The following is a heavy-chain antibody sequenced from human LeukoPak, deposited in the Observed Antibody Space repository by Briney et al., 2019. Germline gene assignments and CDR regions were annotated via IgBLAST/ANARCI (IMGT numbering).Heavy chain of an antibody. Sequence: GASVKVSCKASGYTFTGYYMHWVRQAPGQGLEWMGWINPNSGGTNYAQKFQSRVTMTRDTSISTAYMELSRLRSDDTAVYYCARSPREYSSSWYLPFDYWGQGTLVTVSS. CDR2: INPNSGGT. CDR1: GYTFTGYY. D-gene: IGHD6-13*01. CDR3: ARSPREYSSSWYLPFDY. V-gene: IGHV1-2*02. J-gene: IGHJ4*02.